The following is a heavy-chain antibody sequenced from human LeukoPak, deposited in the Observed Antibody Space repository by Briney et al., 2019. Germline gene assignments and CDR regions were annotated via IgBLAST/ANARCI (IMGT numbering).Heavy chain of an antibody. D-gene: IGHD5-24*01. CDR2: IYYSGST. V-gene: IGHV4-31*03. Sequence: SETLSLTCTVSGGSISSGGYYWSWIRQHPGKGLEWIGYIYYSGSTYYNPSLKSRVTISVDTSKNQFSLKLSSVTAAGTAVYYCARVLMATIDNWGQGTLVTVSS. CDR1: GGSISSGGYY. CDR3: ARVLMATIDN. J-gene: IGHJ4*02.